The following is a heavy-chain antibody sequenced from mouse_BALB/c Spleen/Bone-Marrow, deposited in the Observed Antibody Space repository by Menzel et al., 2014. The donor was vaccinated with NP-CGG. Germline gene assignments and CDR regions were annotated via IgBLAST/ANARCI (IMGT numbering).Heavy chain of an antibody. CDR2: ISDGGSYT. D-gene: IGHD2-4*01. J-gene: IGHJ2*01. CDR1: GFTFSDYY. V-gene: IGHV5-4*02. CDR3: ARGRIYYDYDVGDY. Sequence: EVMLVESGGGLVKPGGSLKLSCAASGFTFSDYYMYWVRQTPEKRLEWVATISDGGSYTYCPDSVKGRFTISRDNAKNNLYLQMSSLKSEDTAMYYCARGRIYYDYDVGDYWGQGTTLTVSS.